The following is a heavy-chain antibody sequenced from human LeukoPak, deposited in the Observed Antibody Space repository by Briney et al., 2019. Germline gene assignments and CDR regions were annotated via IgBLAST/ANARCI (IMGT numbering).Heavy chain of an antibody. Sequence: PGGSLRLSCAASGFTFRNFGMHWVGRAPGKGLEWVSVISYDGSNKYYADSVKGRFTISRDNSKNTLYLQMNSLRAEDTAMYYCAKNSGSTALWGQGTLVTVSS. CDR1: GFTFRNFG. V-gene: IGHV3-30*18. J-gene: IGHJ4*02. CDR2: ISYDGSNK. D-gene: IGHD1-26*01. CDR3: AKNSGSTAL.